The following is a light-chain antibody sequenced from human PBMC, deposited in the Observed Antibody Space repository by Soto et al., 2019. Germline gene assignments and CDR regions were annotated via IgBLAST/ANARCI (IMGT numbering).Light chain of an antibody. CDR1: RDISNF. J-gene: IGKJ3*01. CDR2: DSS. Sequence: DHQMTQSPSSLSASVGDSVTITCQASRDISNFLNWYQQKPGKGPKLLIYDSSNLETGVPSRFSGSGSETDFTFTISSLQPEDVGTYYCQQYYRGITFGPGTKVDIK. V-gene: IGKV1-33*01. CDR3: QQYYRGIT.